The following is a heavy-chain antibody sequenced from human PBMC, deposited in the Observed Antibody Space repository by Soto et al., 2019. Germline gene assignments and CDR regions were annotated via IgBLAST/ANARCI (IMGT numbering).Heavy chain of an antibody. D-gene: IGHD6-19*01. CDR3: ARQMVSSGWHYGNWFDP. Sequence: QEQRVQSGAEVKKPGSSVKVSCKVSGGTFSTYAISWVRQAPGQGLEWMGGIIPIFNAAKYAQKFQGRVTITADKSTSTAHMELSSLRSEDTAVYYCARQMVSSGWHYGNWFDPWGQGTPATVSS. CDR1: GGTFSTYA. V-gene: IGHV1-69*06. CDR2: IIPIFNAA. J-gene: IGHJ5*02.